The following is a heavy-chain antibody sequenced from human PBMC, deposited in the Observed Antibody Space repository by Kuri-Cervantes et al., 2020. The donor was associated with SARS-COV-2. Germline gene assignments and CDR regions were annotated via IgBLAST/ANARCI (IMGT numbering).Heavy chain of an antibody. CDR3: ARDRDDLSWDDAFDI. CDR1: GFIFTSHA. V-gene: IGHV3-30-3*01. D-gene: IGHD1-1*01. Sequence: GGSLRLSCAVSGFIFTSHAMHWVRQAPGKGLEWVAVISYDGSNKYYADSVKGRFTISRDNPKNTLYLQMNSLRAEDTAVYYCARDRDDLSWDDAFDIWGQGTMVTVSS. J-gene: IGHJ3*02. CDR2: ISYDGSNK.